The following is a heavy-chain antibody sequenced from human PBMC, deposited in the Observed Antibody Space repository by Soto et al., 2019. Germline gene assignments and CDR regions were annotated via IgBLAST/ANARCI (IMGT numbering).Heavy chain of an antibody. CDR1: GFTFDDYA. CDR2: ISWNSGSR. J-gene: IGHJ5*02. D-gene: IGHD6-13*01. V-gene: IGHV3-9*01. CDR3: AKDAAAAPDNCFDP. Sequence: PGGSLRLSCAASGFTFDDYAMHWVRQAPGKGLEWVSGISWNSGSRGYGDSVKGRFTISRDNAKNSLYLQMNSLRAEDTAFYYCAKDAAAAPDNCFDPWGQGTLVTVSS.